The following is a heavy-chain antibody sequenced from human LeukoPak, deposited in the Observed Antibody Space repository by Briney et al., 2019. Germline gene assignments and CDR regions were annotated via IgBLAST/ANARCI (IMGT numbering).Heavy chain of an antibody. Sequence: PSETLSLTCTVSGGSISSSSYYWGWIRQPPGKGLEWIGSIYYSGSTYYNPSLKSRVTISVDTSKNQFSLKLSSVTAADTAVYYCARGRYSSSWNRNYYYYYYGMDVWGQGTTVTVSS. J-gene: IGHJ6*02. D-gene: IGHD6-13*01. CDR3: ARGRYSSSWNRNYYYYYYGMDV. V-gene: IGHV4-39*01. CDR2: IYYSGST. CDR1: GGSISSSSYY.